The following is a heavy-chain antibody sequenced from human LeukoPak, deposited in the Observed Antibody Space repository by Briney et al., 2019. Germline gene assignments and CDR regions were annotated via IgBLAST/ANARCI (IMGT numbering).Heavy chain of an antibody. J-gene: IGHJ4*02. V-gene: IGHV3-53*01. Sequence: PGGSLRLSCAASGFTVSSNYMSWVRQAPGKGLEWISVIYSGGTTYYADSVKGRFTISRDNSKNTMYLQMNSLRAEDTAVYYCARGGGSYSYEDYWGQGTLVTVSS. CDR1: GFTVSSNY. CDR2: IYSGGTT. CDR3: ARGGGSYSYEDY. D-gene: IGHD1-26*01.